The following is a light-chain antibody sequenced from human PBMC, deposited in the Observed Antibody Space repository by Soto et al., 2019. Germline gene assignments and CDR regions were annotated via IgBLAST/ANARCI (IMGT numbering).Light chain of an antibody. CDR3: CSFTTSSTWL. V-gene: IGLV2-14*03. CDR2: YVD. CDR1: SRDVGAYDY. Sequence: QSALTQPASVSGSPGQSITISCTGTSRDVGAYDYVSWYLQYPDKAPQLLIYYVDHRPSGVSSRFSGSKSGKTASLTISGLQAEDEADYYCCSFTTSSTWLFGGGTKLTVL. J-gene: IGLJ3*02.